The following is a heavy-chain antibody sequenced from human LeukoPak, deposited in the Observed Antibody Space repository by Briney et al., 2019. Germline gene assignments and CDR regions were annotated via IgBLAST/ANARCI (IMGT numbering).Heavy chain of an antibody. CDR2: IYYNGRT. V-gene: IGHV4-31*03. J-gene: IGHJ3*02. D-gene: IGHD5-24*01. CDR1: SGSISSGGYY. CDR3: ARDVRDRDGFDI. Sequence: SETLSLTCTVSSGSISSGGYYWSWIRQHPGKGLEWIGYIYYNGRTYYNPSLKSRVTISVDTSENQFSLKLASVTAADTAVYYCARDVRDRDGFDIWGQGTMVTVSS.